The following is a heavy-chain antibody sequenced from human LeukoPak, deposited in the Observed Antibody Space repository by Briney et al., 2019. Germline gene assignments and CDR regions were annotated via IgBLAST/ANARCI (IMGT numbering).Heavy chain of an antibody. D-gene: IGHD3-22*01. CDR1: GGSISSYY. CDR3: ARDQGSSGYLDY. CDR2: IYYSGST. J-gene: IGHJ4*02. V-gene: IGHV4-59*01. Sequence: SETLSLTCTVSGGSISSYYWSWIRQPPGKGLEWIGYIYYSGSTNYNPSLKSRVTISVDTSKNQFSLKLSSVTAADTAVYYCARDQGSSGYLDYWGQGTLVTVSS.